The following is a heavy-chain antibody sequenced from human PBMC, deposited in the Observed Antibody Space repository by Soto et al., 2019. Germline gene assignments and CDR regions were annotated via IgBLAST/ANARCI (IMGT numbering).Heavy chain of an antibody. D-gene: IGHD2-2*01. Sequence: GGSLRLSCAASGFTFSSYAMHWVRQAPGKGLEWVAVISYDGSNKYYADSVKGRFTISRDNSKNTLYPQMNSLRAEDTAVYYCARAHIVVVPAATYPIYYYYGMDVWGQGTTVTVSS. J-gene: IGHJ6*02. CDR1: GFTFSSYA. CDR2: ISYDGSNK. V-gene: IGHV3-30-3*01. CDR3: ARAHIVVVPAATYPIYYYYGMDV.